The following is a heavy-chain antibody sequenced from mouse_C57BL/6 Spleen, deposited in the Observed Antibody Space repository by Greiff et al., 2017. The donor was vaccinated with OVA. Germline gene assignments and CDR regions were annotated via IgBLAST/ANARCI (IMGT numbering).Heavy chain of an antibody. Sequence: EVKLVESGGDLVKPGGSLKLSCAASGFTFSSYGMSWVRQTPDKRLEWVATISSGGSYTYYPDSVKGRFTISRDNAKNTLYLQMSSLKSEDTAMYYCAELGLSGYVDYWGQGTTLTVSS. V-gene: IGHV5-6*01. J-gene: IGHJ2*01. CDR3: AELGLSGYVDY. D-gene: IGHD4-1*01. CDR2: ISSGGSYT. CDR1: GFTFSSYG.